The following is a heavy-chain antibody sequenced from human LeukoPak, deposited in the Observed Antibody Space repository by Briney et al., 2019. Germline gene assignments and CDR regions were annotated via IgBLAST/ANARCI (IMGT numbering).Heavy chain of an antibody. D-gene: IGHD4-23*01. CDR1: GFTFSSYW. J-gene: IGHJ4*02. V-gene: IGHV3-74*01. Sequence: GGSLRLSCAASGFTFSSYWRNWVRQAPGKGLVWVSRIASDGSSTTYADSVKGRFSISRDNAKNTLYLQMNSLRVEDTAVYYCARGRPHGNDYWGQGTLVTVSS. CDR3: ARGRPHGNDY. CDR2: IASDGSST.